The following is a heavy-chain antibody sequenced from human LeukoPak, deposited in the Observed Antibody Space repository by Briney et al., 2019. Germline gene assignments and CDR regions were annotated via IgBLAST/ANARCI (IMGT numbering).Heavy chain of an antibody. CDR2: LSGTGTST. CDR1: GFTFSTYA. CDR3: AKVTSPPVCSGTTCFPFDS. V-gene: IGHV3-23*01. Sequence: PGGSLRLSCAASGFTFSTYAMNWVRQAPGKGLEWVSGLSGTGTSTHYADSVKGRFTISTDNSKNTLYLQMNSLRAEDTAKYYCAKVTSPPVCSGTTCFPFDSWGPGTLVTVSS. D-gene: IGHD2-2*01. J-gene: IGHJ4*02.